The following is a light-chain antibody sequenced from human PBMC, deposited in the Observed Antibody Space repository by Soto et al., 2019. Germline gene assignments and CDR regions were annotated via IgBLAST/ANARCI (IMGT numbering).Light chain of an antibody. J-gene: IGKJ1*01. Sequence: EIVLTQSPGTLSLSPGERATLSCRASQSVSSSYLAWYQQKPGHAPRLLIYGASSRATGIPDRFSGSGSGTDFTLTISRLEPEDFALYYCQQYGSSPCTFGQVTKGHIK. CDR1: QSVSSSY. CDR2: GAS. V-gene: IGKV3-20*01. CDR3: QQYGSSPCT.